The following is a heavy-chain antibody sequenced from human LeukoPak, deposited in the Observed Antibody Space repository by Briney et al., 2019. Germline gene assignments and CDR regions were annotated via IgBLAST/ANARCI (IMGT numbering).Heavy chain of an antibody. V-gene: IGHV3-74*01. J-gene: IGHJ6*02. CDR1: GFTFSSYR. D-gene: IGHD3-10*01. CDR2: INNDGSGT. CDR3: VRGGFGHAMDV. Sequence: PGGSLRLSCAASGFTFSSYRMHWVRQAPWKGLVWVSVINNDGSGTNYADSVKGRSTISRDNAKNTLYLQMTSLGAEDTAVYYCVRGGFGHAMDVWGQGTTVTVSS.